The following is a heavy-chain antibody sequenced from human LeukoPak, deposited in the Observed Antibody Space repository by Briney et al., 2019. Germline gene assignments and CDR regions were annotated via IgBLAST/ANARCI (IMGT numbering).Heavy chain of an antibody. CDR1: GYTFTGYY. CDR3: ARVSLRGGYNYGYGDY. J-gene: IGHJ4*02. V-gene: IGHV1-2*02. Sequence: ASVKVSCKASGYTFTGYYMHWVRQAPGQGLEWMGWINPNSGGTNYAQKFQGRVTMTRDTSISTAYMELSRLTSDDTAVYYCARVSLRGGYNYGYGDYWGQGTLVTVSS. D-gene: IGHD5-18*01. CDR2: INPNSGGT.